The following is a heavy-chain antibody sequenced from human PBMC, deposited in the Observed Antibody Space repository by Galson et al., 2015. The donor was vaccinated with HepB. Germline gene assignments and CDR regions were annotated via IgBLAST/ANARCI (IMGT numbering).Heavy chain of an antibody. Sequence: SLRLSCAASGLTVSSNYMSWVRQAPGKGLEWVSVIYRAETTYYADSARGRFTISRDNSKNTLNLQMNRLRVEDTAGYCCARVRGGGMDVWGQGTTVTVSS. CDR1: GLTVSSNY. J-gene: IGHJ6*02. D-gene: IGHD3-10*01. CDR2: IYRAETT. CDR3: ARVRGGGMDV. V-gene: IGHV3-66*01.